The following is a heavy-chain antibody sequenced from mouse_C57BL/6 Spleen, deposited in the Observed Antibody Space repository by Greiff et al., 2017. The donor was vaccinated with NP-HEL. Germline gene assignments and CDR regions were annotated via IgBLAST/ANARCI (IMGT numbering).Heavy chain of an antibody. J-gene: IGHJ3*01. CDR1: GYTFTSYW. D-gene: IGHD1-1*01. Sequence: QVQLQQPGTELVKPGASVKLSCKASGYTFTSYWMHWVKQRPGQGLEWIGNINPSNGGTNYNEKFKSKATLTVDKSSSTAYMQLSSLTSEDSAVYYCARTSIYYYGRSYPSWFAYWGQGTLVTVSA. V-gene: IGHV1-53*01. CDR2: INPSNGGT. CDR3: ARTSIYYYGRSYPSWFAY.